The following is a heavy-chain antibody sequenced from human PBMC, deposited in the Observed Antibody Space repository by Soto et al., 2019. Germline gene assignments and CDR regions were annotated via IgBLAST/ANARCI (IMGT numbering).Heavy chain of an antibody. CDR2: IDPGDSDT. D-gene: IGHD3-9*01. J-gene: IGHJ6*04. CDR3: ARHGDILPGYYPYYYYGMDV. V-gene: IGHV5-51*01. CDR1: GYIFTSYW. Sequence: PGESLKISCKASGYIFTSYWIGWVRQMPGKGLEWMGIIDPGDSDTRYSPSFQGQVTISADKSISTAYLQWSSLKASDTAMYYCARHGDILPGYYPYYYYGMDVWGKGTTVTVSS.